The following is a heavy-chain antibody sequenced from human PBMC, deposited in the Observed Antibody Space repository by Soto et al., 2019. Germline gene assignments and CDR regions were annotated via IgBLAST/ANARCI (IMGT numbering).Heavy chain of an antibody. CDR2: IYSDGNT. Sequence: GSLRLSCAASGFTVSSNYMSWVRQAPGKGLEWVSIIYSDGNTYYADSVKGRFTISRDSPKNTLYLHMNSLRAEDTAVYHCARDILGGSYDFSHGGQGALVTVSS. J-gene: IGHJ1*01. CDR3: ARDILGGSYDFSH. CDR1: GFTVSSNY. V-gene: IGHV3-66*01. D-gene: IGHD3-3*01.